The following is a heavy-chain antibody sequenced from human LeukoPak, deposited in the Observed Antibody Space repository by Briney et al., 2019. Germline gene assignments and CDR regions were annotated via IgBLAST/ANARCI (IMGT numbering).Heavy chain of an antibody. V-gene: IGHV4-34*01. CDR3: ARATVGATRWFDP. CDR2: INHSGST. Sequence: SETLSLTCAVYGGSFSGYYWSWIRQPPGKGLEWIGEINHSGSTNYNPSLKSRVTISVDTSKNQFSLKLSSVTAADTAVYYCARATVGATRWFDPWGQGTLVTVSS. D-gene: IGHD1-26*01. J-gene: IGHJ5*02. CDR1: GGSFSGYY.